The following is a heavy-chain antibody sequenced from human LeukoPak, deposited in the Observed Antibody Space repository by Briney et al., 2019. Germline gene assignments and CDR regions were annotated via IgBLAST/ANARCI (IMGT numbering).Heavy chain of an antibody. CDR3: ARAPIEVADTSAFDS. D-gene: IGHD6-19*01. Sequence: SETLSLTCSISGDSIISSYFWSWIRQPAGKGLQWIGRIYSSGTTNYNPSLQSRVTMSVDTSKNQFSLKLSSVTAADTAVYYCARAPIEVADTSAFDSWGQGTLVTVSS. CDR2: IYSSGTT. J-gene: IGHJ3*02. CDR1: GDSIISSYF. V-gene: IGHV4-4*07.